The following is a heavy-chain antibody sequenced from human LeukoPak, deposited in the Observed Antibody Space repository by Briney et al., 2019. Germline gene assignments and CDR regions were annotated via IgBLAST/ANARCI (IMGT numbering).Heavy chain of an antibody. J-gene: IGHJ6*03. CDR2: MNPNSGNT. CDR3: ARGLYCGGDCYSYYYYYYYMDV. V-gene: IGHV1-8*03. Sequence: ASVKVSCKASGYTFTSYNINWVRQATGQRLEWMGWMNPNSGNTGYAQKFQGRVTITRNTSISTAYMELSSLRSEDTAVYYCARGLYCGGDCYSYYYYYYYMDVWGKGTTVTVSS. CDR1: GYTFTSYN. D-gene: IGHD2-21*02.